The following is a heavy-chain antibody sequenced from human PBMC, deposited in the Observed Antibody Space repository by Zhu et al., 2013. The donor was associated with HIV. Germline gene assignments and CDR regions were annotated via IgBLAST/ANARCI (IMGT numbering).Heavy chain of an antibody. CDR2: INPNSGGT. D-gene: IGHD3-10*01. V-gene: IGHV1-2*04. J-gene: IGHJ6*02. CDR1: GYTFTGYY. CDR3: ARGGGITMVRGVIPSYYYGMDV. Sequence: QVQLVQSGAEVKKPGASVKVSCKASGYTFTGYYMHWVRQAPGQGLEWMGWINPNSGGTNYAQKFQGWVTMTRDTSISTAYMELSRLRSDDTAVYYCARGGGITMVRGVIPSYYYGMDVWGQGTTVTVSS.